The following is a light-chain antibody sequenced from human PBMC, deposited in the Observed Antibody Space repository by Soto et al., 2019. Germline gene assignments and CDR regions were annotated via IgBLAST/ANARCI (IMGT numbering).Light chain of an antibody. CDR2: AAS. CDR1: PSISTY. J-gene: IGKJ3*01. Sequence: DIQMTQSPSSLSASVGDRVTIACRASPSISTYLNWYQQKPGKSPQLLIYAASSLQSGVPSRFSGSGSGTDFTLTISSLQPEDFATYYCQQSYRNPVTFGPGTKVHTK. V-gene: IGKV1-39*01. CDR3: QQSYRNPVT.